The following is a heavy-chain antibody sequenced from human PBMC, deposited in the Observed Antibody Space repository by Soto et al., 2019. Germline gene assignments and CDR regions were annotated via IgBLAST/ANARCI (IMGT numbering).Heavy chain of an antibody. CDR2: IWNEESNK. J-gene: IGHJ4*02. Sequence: GGSLRLSCAASGFTFSSYGMHWVRPAPGKGVEWVEVIWNEESNKYYADSVKGRFTISRDNSKNTLYLQMNSLRAEDTAVYYCARESADCTNCVCYTFFYYWGQGTLVTVSS. CDR3: ARESADCTNCVCYTFFYY. V-gene: IGHV3-33*01. CDR1: GFTFSSYG. D-gene: IGHD2-8*01.